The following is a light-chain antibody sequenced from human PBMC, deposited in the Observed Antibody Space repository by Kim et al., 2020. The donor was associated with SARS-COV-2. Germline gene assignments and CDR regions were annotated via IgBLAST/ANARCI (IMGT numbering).Light chain of an antibody. CDR3: QQYGSSPLT. CDR1: QSVSSSY. Sequence: SPGERATLSCRASQSVSSSYLAWYQQKPGQAPRLLIYGASSRATVIPDRFSGSGSGTDFTLTISRLEPEDFAVYYCQQYGSSPLTFGGGTKVEIK. V-gene: IGKV3-20*01. J-gene: IGKJ4*01. CDR2: GAS.